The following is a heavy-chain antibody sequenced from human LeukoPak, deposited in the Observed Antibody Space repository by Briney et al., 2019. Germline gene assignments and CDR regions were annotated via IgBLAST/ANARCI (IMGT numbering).Heavy chain of an antibody. J-gene: IGHJ4*02. CDR2: IWYDGSNK. CDR3: ARDRSGSYLVDY. CDR1: GFTFSSHG. V-gene: IGHV3-33*01. Sequence: GGFLRLSCAASGFTFSSHGMHWVRQAPGKGLEWVAVIWYDGSNKYYADSVKGRFTISRDNSKNTLYLQMNSLRAEDTAVYYCARDRSGSYLVDYWGQGTLVTVSS. D-gene: IGHD1-26*01.